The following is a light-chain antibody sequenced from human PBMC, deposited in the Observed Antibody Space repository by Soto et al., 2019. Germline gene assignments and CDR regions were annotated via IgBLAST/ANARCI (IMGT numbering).Light chain of an antibody. J-gene: IGKJ5*01. CDR3: QQYGGSPIA. CDR2: GAS. Sequence: EVVLTQSPGTLSLSPGARATLSCRASQSVSRRLAWYQHRPGQSPRLLISGASMRASGVPVRFSGSGSGTDFTLTITRLEPEDFAFYYCQQYGGSPIAFGLGTRLEV. V-gene: IGKV3-20*01. CDR1: QSVSRR.